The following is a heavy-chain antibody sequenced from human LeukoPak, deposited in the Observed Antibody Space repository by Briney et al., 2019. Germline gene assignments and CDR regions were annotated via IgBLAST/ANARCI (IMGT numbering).Heavy chain of an antibody. CDR3: ARVSGGFDY. CDR2: INHSGST. D-gene: IGHD6-25*01. Sequence: SETLSLTCAVYGGSFSGYYWSWIRQPPGKGLEWIGEINHSGSTNYNPSLKSRVTISVDTSKSQFSLKLSFVTAADTAVYYCARVSGGFDYWGQGTLVTVSS. V-gene: IGHV4-34*01. J-gene: IGHJ4*02. CDR1: GGSFSGYY.